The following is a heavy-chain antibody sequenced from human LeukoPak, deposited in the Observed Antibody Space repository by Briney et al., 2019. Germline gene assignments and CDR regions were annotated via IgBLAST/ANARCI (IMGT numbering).Heavy chain of an antibody. J-gene: IGHJ4*02. D-gene: IGHD2-2*02. Sequence: GGSLRLSCVGSGFTFRSHAMSWVRQAPEKGLEFVSGIYENGGTTYYADSVKGRFSISRDNSKNTLYLQMDSLRGEDTAVYYCAKGYCSSSTCYTPLDYWGQGTLVTVSS. CDR3: AKGYCSSSTCYTPLDY. CDR1: GFTFRSHA. V-gene: IGHV3-23*01. CDR2: IYENGGTT.